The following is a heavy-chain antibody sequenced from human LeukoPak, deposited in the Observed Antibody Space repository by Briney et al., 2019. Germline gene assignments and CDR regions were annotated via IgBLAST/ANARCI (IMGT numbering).Heavy chain of an antibody. D-gene: IGHD3-22*01. J-gene: IGHJ5*02. CDR3: ASGRDSSGYYVS. CDR2: IYYSGST. V-gene: IGHV4-59*01. Sequence: SETLSLTCTVSGGSISSYYWSWIRQPPGKGLEWIGYIYYSGSTNYNPSLKSRVTISVDTSKNQFSPKLSSVTAADTAVYYCASGRDSSGYYVSWGQGTLVTVSS. CDR1: GGSISSYY.